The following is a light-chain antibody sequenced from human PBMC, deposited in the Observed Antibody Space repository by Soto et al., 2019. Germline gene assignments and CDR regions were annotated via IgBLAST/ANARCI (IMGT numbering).Light chain of an antibody. Sequence: QSVLTQPSSVSAAPGQKVTVSCSGRRSNIGNNAVAWYQHLPGTAPKLLIYDNDKRPSGISDRFSASKSGTSATLAITGLQTGDEADYYCETWDSSLSAGVFGGGTKVTVL. J-gene: IGLJ3*02. CDR2: DND. CDR1: RSNIGNNA. V-gene: IGLV1-51*01. CDR3: ETWDSSLSAGV.